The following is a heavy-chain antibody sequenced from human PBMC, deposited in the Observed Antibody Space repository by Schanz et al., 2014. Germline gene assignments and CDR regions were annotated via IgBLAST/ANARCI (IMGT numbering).Heavy chain of an antibody. J-gene: IGHJ4*02. CDR3: ARDNGRIPAANSFDY. CDR2: ISGYTGDT. Sequence: QVQLVQSGAEVRKPGASVKVSCKASGYTFISYGISWVRQAPGQGPEWIGWISGYTGDTKYAQKFQHRVNMTTDRTTSTVYMELRSLRFDDTAVYFCARDNGRIPAANSFDYWGQGTRVTDSS. V-gene: IGHV1-18*01. CDR1: GYTFISYG. D-gene: IGHD1-26*01.